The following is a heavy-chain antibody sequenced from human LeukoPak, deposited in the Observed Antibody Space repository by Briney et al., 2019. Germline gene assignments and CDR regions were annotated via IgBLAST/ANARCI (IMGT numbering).Heavy chain of an antibody. Sequence: GGSLRLSCAASGFIFSSYAMSWVRQAPGKGLEWVSTISGSGGSTYYADSVKGRFTISRDNSKNTLYLQMNSLRAEDTAVYYCAKSVSGLSTVTTIQWGQGTLVTVSS. V-gene: IGHV3-23*01. J-gene: IGHJ4*02. CDR1: GFIFSSYA. CDR3: AKSVSGLSTVTTIQ. D-gene: IGHD4-17*01. CDR2: ISGSGGST.